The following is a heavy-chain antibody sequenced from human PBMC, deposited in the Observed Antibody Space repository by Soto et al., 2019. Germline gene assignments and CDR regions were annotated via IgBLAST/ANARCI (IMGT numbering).Heavy chain of an antibody. CDR2: FIAMLGTP. CDR3: ARGAMAKFDY. D-gene: IGHD5-18*01. V-gene: IGHV1-69*13. Sequence: SSVKGSCKASCYTITGYGISLLRLAPGQGLGGMGGFIAMLGTPTYAKKVQGRATITADESLTSSYLELRSLRSEDTAVYFCARGAMAKFDYWGQGTVVTVSS. CDR1: CYTITGYG. J-gene: IGHJ4*02.